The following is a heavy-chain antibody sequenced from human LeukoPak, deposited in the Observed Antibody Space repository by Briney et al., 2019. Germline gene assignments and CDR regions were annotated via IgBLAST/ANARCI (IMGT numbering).Heavy chain of an antibody. CDR1: GFTFSSYF. CDR2: ISSSSNYI. J-gene: IGHJ4*02. Sequence: PGGSLRLSCSASGFTFSSYFMHWVRQAPGKGLEWVSSISSSSNYIYYGDSVKGRFTISRDNSKNTLYLQMNSLRAEDTAVYYCARDIYFYGDYVIDYWGQGTLVTVSS. V-gene: IGHV3-21*01. CDR3: ARDIYFYGDYVIDY. D-gene: IGHD4-17*01.